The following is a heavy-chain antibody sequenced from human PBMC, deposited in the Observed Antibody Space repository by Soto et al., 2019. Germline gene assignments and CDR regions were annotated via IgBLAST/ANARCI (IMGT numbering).Heavy chain of an antibody. CDR2: INHSGST. D-gene: IGHD3-22*01. CDR3: ARWAPYYYDSSGIKTDY. CDR1: GGSFSGYY. J-gene: IGHJ4*02. V-gene: IGHV4-34*01. Sequence: QVQLQQWGAGLLKPSETLSLTCAVYGGSFSGYYWSWIRQPPGKGLEWIGEINHSGSTNYNPSLKSRVTISVDTSKNQFSLKLSSVTAADTAVYYCARWAPYYYDSSGIKTDYWGQGTLVTVSS.